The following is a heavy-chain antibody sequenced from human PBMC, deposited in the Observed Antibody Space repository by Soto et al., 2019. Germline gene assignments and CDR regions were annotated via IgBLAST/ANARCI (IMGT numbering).Heavy chain of an antibody. Sequence: VQLLASGGGFIQAGGSLRLSCVASGFTFSNYAMAWVRQAPGKGLEWVSTISGNGGNTHNPDSVKGRFTISRDNSNNTLDLQIDSLRAEDTAVYYCEKDVGGPMFDCWGQGALVTVSS. CDR2: ISGNGGNT. CDR1: GFTFSNYA. CDR3: EKDVGGPMFDC. J-gene: IGHJ4*02. V-gene: IGHV3-23*01.